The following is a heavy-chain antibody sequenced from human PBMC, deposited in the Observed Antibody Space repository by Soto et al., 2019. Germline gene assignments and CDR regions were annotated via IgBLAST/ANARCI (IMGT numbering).Heavy chain of an antibody. CDR3: ARVYKGVVITTSKLFDY. D-gene: IGHD3-22*01. J-gene: IGHJ4*02. V-gene: IGHV1-69*13. Sequence: GVSVKVSCKASGGTFSSYAISWVRQAPGQGFEWMGGIIPIFGTANYAQKFQGRVTITADESTSTAYMELSSLRSEDTAVYYCARVYKGVVITTSKLFDYWGQGTLVTVSS. CDR2: IIPIFGTA. CDR1: GGTFSSYA.